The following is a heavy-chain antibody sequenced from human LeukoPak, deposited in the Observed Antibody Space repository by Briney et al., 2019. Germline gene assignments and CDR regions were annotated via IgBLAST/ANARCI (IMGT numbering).Heavy chain of an antibody. CDR3: ARDLDWGAFDA. Sequence: PGGSLRLSCAAPGFTFSSYSMNWVRQAPGKGLEWVSGISPSGSISYYADSVKGRFTISRDNSKNTVSLQMNSLRAEDTALYYCARDLDWGAFDAWGQGTLVTVSS. CDR1: GFTFSSYS. CDR2: ISPSGSIS. D-gene: IGHD3-9*01. V-gene: IGHV3-23*01. J-gene: IGHJ5*02.